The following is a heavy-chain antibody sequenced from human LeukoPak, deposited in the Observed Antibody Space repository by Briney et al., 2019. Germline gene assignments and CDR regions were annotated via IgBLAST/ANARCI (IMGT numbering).Heavy chain of an antibody. Sequence: SETLSLTCAVYGGSFSGYYWSWIRQPPGKGLEWIGEINHSGSTNYNPSLKSRVTISVDTSKNQFSLKLSSVTAADTAVYYCARYSSSSGGMDVWGQGTMVTVSS. D-gene: IGHD6-6*01. J-gene: IGHJ6*02. V-gene: IGHV4-34*01. CDR1: GGSFSGYY. CDR3: ARYSSSSGGMDV. CDR2: INHSGST.